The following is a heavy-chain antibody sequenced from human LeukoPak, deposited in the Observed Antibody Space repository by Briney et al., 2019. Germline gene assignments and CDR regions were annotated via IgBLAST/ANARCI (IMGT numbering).Heavy chain of an antibody. CDR1: GLTFRRYA. J-gene: IGHJ6*02. V-gene: IGHV3-23*01. CDR3: AKGDSGYDYGYYYGMDV. D-gene: IGHD5-12*01. Sequence: GGSLRLSCVASGLTFRRYAMSWVRQAPGKGLEWVSAISGSGDSTYYAASVKGRFTISRDNSRNTVYLQINSLTAEDTAVYYCAKGDSGYDYGYYYGMDVWGQGATVTVSS. CDR2: ISGSGDST.